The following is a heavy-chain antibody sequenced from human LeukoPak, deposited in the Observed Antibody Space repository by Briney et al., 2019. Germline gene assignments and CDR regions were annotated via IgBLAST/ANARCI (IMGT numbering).Heavy chain of an antibody. D-gene: IGHD1-26*01. CDR1: GFAFNDFA. V-gene: IGHV3-33*06. CDR3: AKSSIMFAAGRLGSIDF. J-gene: IGHJ4*02. Sequence: GGSLRLSCAASGFAFNDFAMYWVRQAPGKGLDWVAVIWRDGSHRYYAHSIKGRFTISRDNSKNTLYLQMSSLRAEDTAVYYCAKSSIMFAAGRLGSIDFWGQGTLVTVSS. CDR2: IWRDGSHR.